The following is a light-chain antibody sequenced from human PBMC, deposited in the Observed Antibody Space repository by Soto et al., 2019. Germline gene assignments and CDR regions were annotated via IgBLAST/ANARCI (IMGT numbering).Light chain of an antibody. CDR1: SSEVGAYNY. V-gene: IGLV2-14*01. CDR3: SSYTSDTTYV. J-gene: IGLJ1*01. CDR2: DVS. Sequence: QSVLTQPASVSGSPGQSITISCTGTSSEVGAYNYDSWYQQYPGEAPKVIIYDVSHRPAGVSNRFSGSKSGNTASLTISGLQTQDEADYYCSSYTSDTTYVFGTGTKVTVL.